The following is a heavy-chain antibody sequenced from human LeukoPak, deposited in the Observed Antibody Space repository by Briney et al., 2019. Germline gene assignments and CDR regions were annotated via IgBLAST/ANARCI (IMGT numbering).Heavy chain of an antibody. V-gene: IGHV3-30*03. Sequence: PGGSLRLSCAASGFTFTDFGMHWVRQTPGRGLEWVAGVSYDGSDQHYVGSVKGRFSISRDTSKNTVFLHLNSLRAEDTALYFCARGFRGTEPGKVVYDGFDIWGQGIMVTVSS. CDR3: ARGFRGTEPGKVVYDGFDI. CDR2: VSYDGSDQ. D-gene: IGHD1-1*01. CDR1: GFTFTDFG. J-gene: IGHJ3*02.